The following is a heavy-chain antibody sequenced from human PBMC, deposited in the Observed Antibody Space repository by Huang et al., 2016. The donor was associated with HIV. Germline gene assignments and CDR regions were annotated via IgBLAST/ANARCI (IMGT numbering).Heavy chain of an antibody. D-gene: IGHD1-26*01. CDR2: INPNSGGS. V-gene: IGHV1-2*02. Sequence: QVQLVRSGAEVKKPGASVKVSCKASGYTFTDYYIHWVRQAPGQGLEWMGWINPNSGGSNFPQKCQGRVTRTRDTSISTAYMELSGLRSDDTAVYYCVRQEDDNGNYHNFDYWGQGTLVTVSS. CDR1: GYTFTDYY. J-gene: IGHJ4*02. CDR3: VRQEDDNGNYHNFDY.